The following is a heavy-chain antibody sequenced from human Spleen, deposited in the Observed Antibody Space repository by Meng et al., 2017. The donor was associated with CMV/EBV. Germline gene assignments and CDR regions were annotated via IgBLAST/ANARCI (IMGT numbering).Heavy chain of an antibody. CDR3: AKGYFDY. CDR2: IRYDVSNK. J-gene: IGHJ4*02. CDR1: GFTFSGYG. Sequence: GESLKISCAASGFTFSGYGMHWVRQVSGKRLEWVAFIRYDVSNKYYADSVKGRFTISRDTSKNTLYLQMNSLKAEDTAVYYCAKGYFDYWGQGTLVTVSS. V-gene: IGHV3-30*02.